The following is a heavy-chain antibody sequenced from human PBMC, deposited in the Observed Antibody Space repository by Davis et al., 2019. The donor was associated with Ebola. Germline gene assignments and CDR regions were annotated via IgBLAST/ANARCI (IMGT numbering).Heavy chain of an antibody. CDR1: GCTFTSYG. CDR3: ARARKDYYYGMDV. Sequence: AASVKVSCKASGCTFTSYGISWVRQAPGQGLEWMGWISAYNGNTNYAQKLQGRVTMTTDTSTSTAYMELRSLRSDDTAVYYCARARKDYYYGMDVWGQGTLVTVSS. J-gene: IGHJ6*02. V-gene: IGHV1-18*01. CDR2: ISAYNGNT.